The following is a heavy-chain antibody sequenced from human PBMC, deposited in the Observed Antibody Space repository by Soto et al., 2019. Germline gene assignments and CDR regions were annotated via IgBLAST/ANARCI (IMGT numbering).Heavy chain of an antibody. V-gene: IGHV4-4*02. Sequence: QVHLQESGPGLVRPSGTLSLTCAVSGASISSTTSHNWWSWVRQPPGKGLEWIGEIYHSGSTNYNPSLKSRVTMSVDKSKYQFSLKLTSVTAADTAVYYCARMVGATLVDFWGQGTLVTVSS. CDR3: ARMVGATLVDF. J-gene: IGHJ4*02. D-gene: IGHD1-26*01. CDR1: GASISSTTSHNW. CDR2: IYHSGST.